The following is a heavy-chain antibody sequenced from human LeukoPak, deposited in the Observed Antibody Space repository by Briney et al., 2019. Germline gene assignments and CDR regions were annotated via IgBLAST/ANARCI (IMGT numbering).Heavy chain of an antibody. V-gene: IGHV3-21*01. CDR3: ARVPSDY. D-gene: IGHD1-1*01. CDR2: ISGSGINI. Sequence: KGLEWVSSISGSGINIFYADSVKGRFTISRDNVKKSLFLQMNSLRAEDTAVYYCARVPSDYWGQGILVTVSS. J-gene: IGHJ4*02.